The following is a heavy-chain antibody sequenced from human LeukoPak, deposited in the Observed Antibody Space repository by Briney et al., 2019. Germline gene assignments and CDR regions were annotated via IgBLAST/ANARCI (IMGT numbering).Heavy chain of an antibody. J-gene: IGHJ4*02. V-gene: IGHV3-74*01. Sequence: GGSLRLSCAASGFTFSRYWMHWVRQVPGKGLVWVSRINPDATIITYADSVRGRFTISRDNAKNTLYLQMDSLRVEDTAVYYCAKKTFDYWGQGTLVTVSS. CDR3: AKKTFDY. CDR2: INPDATII. CDR1: GFTFSRYW.